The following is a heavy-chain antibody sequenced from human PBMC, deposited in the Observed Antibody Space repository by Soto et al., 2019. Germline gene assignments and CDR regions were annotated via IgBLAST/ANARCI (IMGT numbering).Heavy chain of an antibody. Sequence: SETLSLTCTVSGGSVSSGSYYWSWIRQPPGKGLEWIGYIYYSGSTNYNPSLKSRVTISVDTSKNQFSLKLSSVTAADTAVYYCARGVAVTTTYFDYWGQGTLVTVSS. J-gene: IGHJ4*02. D-gene: IGHD4-17*01. V-gene: IGHV4-61*01. CDR3: ARGVAVTTTYFDY. CDR2: IYYSGST. CDR1: GGSVSSGSYY.